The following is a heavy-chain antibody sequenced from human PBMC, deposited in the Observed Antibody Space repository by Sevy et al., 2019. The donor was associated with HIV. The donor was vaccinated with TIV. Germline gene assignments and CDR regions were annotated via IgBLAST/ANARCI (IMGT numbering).Heavy chain of an antibody. CDR3: AKARGGYYGSGSEGFDY. Sequence: GGSLRLSCAASGFTFSSYGMHWVRQAPGKWLEWVAVIWYDGSNKYYADSVKGRFTISRDNSKNTLYLQMNSLRAEDSAVYYCAKARGGYYGSGSEGFDYWGQGSLVTVSS. V-gene: IGHV3-33*06. J-gene: IGHJ4*02. CDR2: IWYDGSNK. D-gene: IGHD3-10*01. CDR1: GFTFSSYG.